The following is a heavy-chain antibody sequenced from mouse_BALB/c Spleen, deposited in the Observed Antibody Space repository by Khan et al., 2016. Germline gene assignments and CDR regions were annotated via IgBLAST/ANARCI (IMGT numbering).Heavy chain of an antibody. D-gene: IGHD2-3*01. CDR3: ARSSYDPFAY. CDR1: GYTFTSYW. J-gene: IGHJ3*01. CDR2: INPSNGRT. Sequence: QVELQQSGAELVKPGASVKLSCKASGYTFTSYWMHWVKQRPGQGLEWIGEINPSNGRTNYNEKFKSKATLTVDKSSSTAYMQLSSLTSEDSAVYYCARSSYDPFAYWGQGTLVPVSA. V-gene: IGHV1S81*02.